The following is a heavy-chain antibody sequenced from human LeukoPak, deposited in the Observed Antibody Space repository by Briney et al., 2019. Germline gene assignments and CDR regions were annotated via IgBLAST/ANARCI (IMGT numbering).Heavy chain of an antibody. Sequence: ASVKASCKASGYTFTGYYMHWVRQAPGQGLEWVGWINPNSGGTNYAQKFQGRVTMTRDTSISTAYMELSRLRSDDTAVYYCASEVLSRNDAFDIWGQGTMVTVSS. CDR3: ASEVLSRNDAFDI. CDR2: INPNSGGT. CDR1: GYTFTGYY. V-gene: IGHV1-2*02. D-gene: IGHD2-8*01. J-gene: IGHJ3*02.